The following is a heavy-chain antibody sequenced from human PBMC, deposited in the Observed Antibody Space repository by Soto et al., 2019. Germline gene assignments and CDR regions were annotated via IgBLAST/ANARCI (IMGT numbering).Heavy chain of an antibody. CDR2: INPNSGGT. CDR3: ASCTNGAGFLYGMDV. J-gene: IGHJ6*04. Sequence: ASVKVSCKTSGYTFTDHYMHWVRQAPGQGLEWMGWINPNSGGTNYAQKFQGRVTMTRDTSISTAYMELSRLRSDDTAMYYCASCTNGAGFLYGMDVWGKGTPVTSPQ. D-gene: IGHD2-8*01. CDR1: GYTFTDHY. V-gene: IGHV1-2*02.